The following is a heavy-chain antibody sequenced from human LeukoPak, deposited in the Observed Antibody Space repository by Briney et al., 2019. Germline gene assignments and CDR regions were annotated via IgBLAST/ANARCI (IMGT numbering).Heavy chain of an antibody. V-gene: IGHV3-64*01. CDR1: GFIFSSCP. CDR2: ISGDGGSI. D-gene: IGHD6-13*01. Sequence: GGSLRLSCAASGFIFSSCPMHWVRQAPGKGLESVSAISGDGGSIYYANSVKGRFTISRDNSRNTLYLQMGSLTAEDMAFYYCAREGTPGTFDYWGQGTLVTVSA. J-gene: IGHJ4*02. CDR3: AREGTPGTFDY.